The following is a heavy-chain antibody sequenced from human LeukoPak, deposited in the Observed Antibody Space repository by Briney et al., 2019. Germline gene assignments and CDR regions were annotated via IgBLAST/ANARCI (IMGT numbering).Heavy chain of an antibody. CDR1: GYTFTYYY. CDR2: VDPEDGET. CDR3: TAGSRDYYYMDV. D-gene: IGHD6-13*01. V-gene: IGHV1-69-2*01. J-gene: IGHJ6*03. Sequence: ASVKISCKVSGYTFTYYYMHWVQQAPGKGLEWMGLVDPEDGETIYAETFPGRVTITADTSTDTAYMELSSLRSEDTAVYYCTAGSRDYYYMDVWGKGTTVTVSS.